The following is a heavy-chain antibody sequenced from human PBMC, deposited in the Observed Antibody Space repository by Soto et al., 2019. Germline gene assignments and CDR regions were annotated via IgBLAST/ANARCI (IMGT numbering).Heavy chain of an antibody. V-gene: IGHV3-30-3*01. CDR2: ISYDGSNK. D-gene: IGHD4-17*01. CDR3: ARPYGTAFDI. J-gene: IGHJ3*02. Sequence: QVQLVESGGGVVQPGRSLRLSCAASGFTFSRYAMHWVRQAPGKGLEWVAVISYDGSNKYYADSVKGRFTISRDNSKNTLYLQMNSLRAEDTAVYYCARPYGTAFDIWGQGTMVTVSS. CDR1: GFTFSRYA.